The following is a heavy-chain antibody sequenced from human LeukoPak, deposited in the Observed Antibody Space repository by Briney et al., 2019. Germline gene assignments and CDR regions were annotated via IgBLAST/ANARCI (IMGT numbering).Heavy chain of an antibody. CDR2: INDYTGDS. J-gene: IGHJ6*02. Sequence: SETLSLTCTVFGGSFTDYFWTWIRHSPGKGLEWIGEINDYTGDSKYNPSLNSRVSISLEKSKNQLSLELRSVTTADTAVYYRARGRIAKIVVVHSFSYGMDVWGQGTTVTVSS. V-gene: IGHV4-34*01. CDR1: GGSFTDYF. CDR3: ARGRIAKIVVVHSFSYGMDV. D-gene: IGHD3-22*01.